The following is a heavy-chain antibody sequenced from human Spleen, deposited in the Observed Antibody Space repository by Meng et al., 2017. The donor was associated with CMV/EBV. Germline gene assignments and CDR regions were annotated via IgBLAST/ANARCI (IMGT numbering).Heavy chain of an antibody. V-gene: IGHV1-18*01. CDR3: ARDFYEYDNSGYYDDTFDI. CDR1: FTMYG. Sequence: FTMYGISWVRQAPGQGLEWMGWIGGCDGRTNYRQKFRGRVTVTRDTSTSTAYMEVRSLGSDDTAVYYCARDFYEYDNSGYYDDTFDIWGQGTMVTVSS. J-gene: IGHJ3*02. CDR2: IGGCDGRT. D-gene: IGHD3-22*01.